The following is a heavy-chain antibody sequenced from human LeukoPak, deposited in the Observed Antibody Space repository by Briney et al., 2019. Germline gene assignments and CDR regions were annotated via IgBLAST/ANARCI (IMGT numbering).Heavy chain of an antibody. D-gene: IGHD3-10*01. V-gene: IGHV3-15*01. CDR1: GFTFTNAW. CDR3: TTDLGTYYHGSQRLIPIDY. Sequence: KAGGSLRLSCVDSGFTFTNAWMSWVRQAPGKGLEWIGRIKSKTDGETTNYAEPVRGRFTISRDDSKSAVYLQMNSLKIEDTAVYHCTTDLGTYYHGSQRLIPIDYWGQGTLVTVSS. J-gene: IGHJ4*02. CDR2: IKSKTDGETT.